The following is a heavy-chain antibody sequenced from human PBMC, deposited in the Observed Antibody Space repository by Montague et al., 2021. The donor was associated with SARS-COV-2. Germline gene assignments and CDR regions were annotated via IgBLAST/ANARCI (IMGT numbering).Heavy chain of an antibody. V-gene: IGHV4-39*01. CDR3: ATLSRRTAAGTRDYFGLDV. CDR2: IYYSGTT. D-gene: IGHD6-13*01. J-gene: IGHJ6*02. CDR1: GGSISSSNYY. Sequence: SETLSLTCTVSGGSISSSNYYWGWIRQPPGKGLEWIGSIYYSGTTYYNPSLQSRVTISVDTSKKQFSLKLSSVTAADTAVYYCATLSRRTAAGTRDYFGLDVWGQGTTVVVSS.